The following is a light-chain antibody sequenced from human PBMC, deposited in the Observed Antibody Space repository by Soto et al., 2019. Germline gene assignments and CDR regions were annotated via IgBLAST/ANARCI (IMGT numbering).Light chain of an antibody. V-gene: IGKV1-39*01. CDR2: AAS. J-gene: IGKJ3*01. CDR3: QQSYSTPFN. CDR1: QSISNY. Sequence: DIPMTQSPSSLSASVGDSVTITCRASQSISNYLNWYQQKPGKAPNFLVYAASSLQSGVPSRFSVSGSGTDFTLTISSLQPEDFATYYCQQSYSTPFNFGPGTKVDIK.